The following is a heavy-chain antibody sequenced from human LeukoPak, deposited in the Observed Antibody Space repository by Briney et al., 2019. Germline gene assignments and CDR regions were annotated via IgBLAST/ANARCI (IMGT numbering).Heavy chain of an antibody. CDR3: ARDPDY. CDR1: GESFSGYY. CDR2: VNHSGST. J-gene: IGHJ4*02. Sequence: SETLSLTCAVYGESFSGYYWSWTRQPPGKGLEWIGEVNHSGSTNYNPSLKSRVTISVDTSKNQFSLKLSSVTAADTAVYYCARDPDYWDQGTLVTVSS. V-gene: IGHV4-34*01.